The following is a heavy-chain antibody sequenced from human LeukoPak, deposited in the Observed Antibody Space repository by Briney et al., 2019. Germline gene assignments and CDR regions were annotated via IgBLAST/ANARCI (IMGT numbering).Heavy chain of an antibody. V-gene: IGHV1-8*01. CDR1: GYTSTNFD. Sequence: ASVKVSCKASGYTSTNFDINWVRQATGQGFEWMGWRNLNTGKTGYRQEFQGRVPMTTNTSITTAYMELSSLRSEDTAVYYRGRGYAMDVWGQGTTVTVSS. CDR2: RNLNTGKT. J-gene: IGHJ6*02. CDR3: GRGYAMDV.